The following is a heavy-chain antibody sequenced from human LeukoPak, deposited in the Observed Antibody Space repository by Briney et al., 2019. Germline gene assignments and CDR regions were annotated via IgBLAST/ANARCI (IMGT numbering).Heavy chain of an antibody. D-gene: IGHD3-16*01. CDR2: IYYSGST. CDR3: ARESWGKWGYFDY. V-gene: IGHV4-59*01. J-gene: IGHJ4*02. CDR1: GGSISSYY. Sequence: PSETLSLTCTVSGGSISSYYWSWIRQPPGKGLEWIGYIYYSGSTNYNPSLKSRVTISVDTSKNQFSLKLSSVTAADTAVYYCARESWGKWGYFDYWGQGTLVTVSS.